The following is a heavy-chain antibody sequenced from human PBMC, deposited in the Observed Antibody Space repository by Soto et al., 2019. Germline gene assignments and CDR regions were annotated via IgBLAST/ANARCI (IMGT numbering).Heavy chain of an antibody. J-gene: IGHJ5*02. CDR2: IYYTGSA. Sequence: VQLQESGPGLVKPSQTLSLTCTVSSGSISSADYYWSWIRQPPGKVLEWIGYIYYTGSAYYNPSLKSRVTMSVDTSKNQFSLKVTSVTAADTAVYYCASGGSSNWFDPWGQGTLVTVSS. CDR3: ASGGSSNWFDP. V-gene: IGHV4-30-4*01. D-gene: IGHD1-26*01. CDR1: SGSISSADYY.